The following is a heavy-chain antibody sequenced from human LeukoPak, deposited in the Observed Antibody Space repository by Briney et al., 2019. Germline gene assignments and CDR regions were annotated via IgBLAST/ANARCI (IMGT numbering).Heavy chain of an antibody. V-gene: IGHV3-21*01. CDR2: ISSSSSYI. CDR1: GFTLSIYT. CDR3: ARDSGFCSSRSCSLGY. Sequence: GGSLRLSCAASGFTLSIYTMNWVRQAPGKGLEWVSSISSSSSYIYYADSVKGRFTISRDNAKNSLYLQMNSLGAEDTAVYYCARDSGFCSSRSCSLGYWGQGTLVTVSS. D-gene: IGHD2-15*01. J-gene: IGHJ4*02.